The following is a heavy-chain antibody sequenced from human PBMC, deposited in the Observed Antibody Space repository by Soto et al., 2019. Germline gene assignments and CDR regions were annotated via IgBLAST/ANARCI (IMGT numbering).Heavy chain of an antibody. J-gene: IGHJ4*02. CDR1: GYTLTGNY. Sequence: SVKLSCKDSGYTLTGNYMHWVRQAPGQGLEWMGWINPNSGGTNYAQKFQGWVTMTRDTSISTAYMELSRLRSDDTAVYYCARGSGYCSGGSCYWVDYLVQGTLVP. CDR2: INPNSGGT. D-gene: IGHD2-15*01. CDR3: ARGSGYCSGGSCYWVDY. V-gene: IGHV1-2*04.